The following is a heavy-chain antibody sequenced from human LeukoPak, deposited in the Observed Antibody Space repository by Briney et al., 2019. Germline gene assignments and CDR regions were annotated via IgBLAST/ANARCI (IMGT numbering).Heavy chain of an antibody. J-gene: IGHJ4*02. CDR3: ARDRGIVGATDLFDY. Sequence: GASVKVSCKASGYTFTSYYMHWVRQAPGQGLEWMGIINPSGGSTSYAQKLQGRVTMTTDTSTSTAYMELRSLRSDDTAVYYCARDRGIVGATDLFDYWGQGTLVTVSS. D-gene: IGHD1-26*01. CDR1: GYTFTSYY. CDR2: INPSGGST. V-gene: IGHV1-46*01.